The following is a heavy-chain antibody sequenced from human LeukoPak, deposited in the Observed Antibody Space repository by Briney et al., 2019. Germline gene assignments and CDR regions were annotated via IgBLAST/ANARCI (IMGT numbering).Heavy chain of an antibody. CDR1: GYNFPTYW. CDR2: IYPGDSDT. D-gene: IGHD3-10*01. CDR3: ARPYYGSGSYYPYVY. V-gene: IGHV5-51*01. J-gene: IGHJ4*02. Sequence: RESLKISCKGSGYNFPTYWIGWVRQMPGKGLERMGIIYPGDSDTRYSPSFQGQVTISADKSISTAYLQWSSLKASDTAMYYCARPYYGSGSYYPYVYWGQGTLVTVSS.